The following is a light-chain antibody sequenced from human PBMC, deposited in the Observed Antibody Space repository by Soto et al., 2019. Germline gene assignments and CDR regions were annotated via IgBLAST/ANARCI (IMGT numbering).Light chain of an antibody. V-gene: IGKV1-5*01. J-gene: IGKJ2*01. CDR3: QQYNSYS. CDR2: DAS. CDR1: QSISSW. Sequence: DIPMTQSPSTLSASVGDRVTITCRASQSISSWLAWYQQKPGKAPKLLIYDASSLESGVPSRFSGSGSGTEFTLTISSLQPDDFETYYCQQYNSYSFGQGTKLEIK.